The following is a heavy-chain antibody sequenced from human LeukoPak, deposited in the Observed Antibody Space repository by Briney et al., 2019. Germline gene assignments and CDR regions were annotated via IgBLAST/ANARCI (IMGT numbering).Heavy chain of an antibody. J-gene: IGHJ5*02. CDR1: GGSISSSSYS. D-gene: IGHD4-11*01. Sequence: PSETLSLTCTVSGGSISSSSYSWGWIRQPPGKGLEWIGSIYYSGSTYYNPSLKSRVTISVDTSKNQFSLKLSSVTAADTAVYYCARRKTTVTTRRNWFDPWGQGTLVTVSS. CDR3: ARRKTTVTTRRNWFDP. V-gene: IGHV4-39*01. CDR2: IYYSGST.